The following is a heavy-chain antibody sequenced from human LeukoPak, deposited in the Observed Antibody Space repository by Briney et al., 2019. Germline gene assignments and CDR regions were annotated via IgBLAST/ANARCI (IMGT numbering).Heavy chain of an antibody. CDR2: ISGTGYNT. CDR3: AKHVSGSLFYFDY. Sequence: PGGSLRLSRAAPGFTFRNRALSWVRQAPGKGLGWVSGISGTGYNTYYADSVKGRFTISRDNSKNTLYLQMNSLGAEDTAVYYCAKHVSGSLFYFDYWGQRTLVTVSS. D-gene: IGHD3-10*01. CDR1: GFTFRNRA. V-gene: IGHV3-23*01. J-gene: IGHJ4*02.